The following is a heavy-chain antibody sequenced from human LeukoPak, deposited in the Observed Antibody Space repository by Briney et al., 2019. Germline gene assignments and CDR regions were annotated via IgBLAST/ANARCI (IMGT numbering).Heavy chain of an antibody. J-gene: IGHJ4*02. CDR3: ASRSSTVAKFPFHY. D-gene: IGHD4-17*01. CDR1: GCTFSSYA. CDR2: IIPIFGTA. Sequence: GASVKVSCKASGCTFSSYAISWVRQAPGQGLELMGGIIPIFGTANYAQKFQGRVTITSDKSTSTAYMELRSLRSDDTAVYYCASRSSTVAKFPFHYWGRGTLVTVSS. V-gene: IGHV1-69*06.